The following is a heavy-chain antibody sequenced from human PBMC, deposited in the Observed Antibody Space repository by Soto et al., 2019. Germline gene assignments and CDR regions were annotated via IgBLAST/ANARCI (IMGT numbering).Heavy chain of an antibody. CDR3: AISGGAAPHFDY. Sequence: GGSLRLSCAASGFTFSSYAMSWVRQAPGKGLEWVSAISGSGGSKYYADSVKGRFTISRDNSKNTLYLQMNSLRAEDTAVYYCAISGGAAPHFDYWGQGTLVTVSS. J-gene: IGHJ4*02. CDR2: ISGSGGSK. D-gene: IGHD3-16*01. CDR1: GFTFSSYA. V-gene: IGHV3-23*01.